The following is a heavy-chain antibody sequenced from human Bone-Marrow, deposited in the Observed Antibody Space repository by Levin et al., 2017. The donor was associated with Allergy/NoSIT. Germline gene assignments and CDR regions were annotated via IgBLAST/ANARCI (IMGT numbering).Heavy chain of an antibody. V-gene: IGHV1-69*13. CDR3: ATNRRTYCTGGSCYSFDY. CDR1: GDTFSSHV. J-gene: IGHJ4*02. CDR2: IIPIFGTA. Sequence: SVKVSCKASGDTFSSHVISWLRQAPGEGFEWMGGIIPIFGTANYAQKFQGRVTITADESTSTAYVELSRLRSDDTAVYFCATNRRTYCTGGSCYSFDYWGQGTLVSVSS. D-gene: IGHD2-15*01.